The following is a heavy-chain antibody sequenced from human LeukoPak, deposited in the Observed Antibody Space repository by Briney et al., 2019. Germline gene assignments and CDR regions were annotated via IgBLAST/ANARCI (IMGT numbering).Heavy chain of an antibody. CDR1: GDSVSSNSAT. CDR3: TRGSSSNSWYFDY. V-gene: IGHV6-1*01. CDR2: TYYRSKWYN. Sequence: SQTLSLTCAISGDSVSSNSATWTWIRQSPSRGLEWLGRTYYRSKWYNDYAVSVKSRITITPDTSKNQFSLQLNSVTPEDTAVYYCTRGSSSNSWYFDYWGQGTLVTVSS. J-gene: IGHJ4*02. D-gene: IGHD6-13*01.